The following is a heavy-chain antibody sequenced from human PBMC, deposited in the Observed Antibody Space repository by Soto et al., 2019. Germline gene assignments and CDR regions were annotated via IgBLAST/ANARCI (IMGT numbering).Heavy chain of an antibody. CDR1: GQSFSGHS. Sequence: QVQLQQWGAGLVKPSETLSLSCAVYGQSFSGHSWAWIRQPPGNGLEWIGAINESGSTYYNPSLKSRVTISTDTSKNQFSLKLSSVSAADTAAYFCARGSGIVALPGELEDVNYDYWCQGTLVNVSS. D-gene: IGHD1-1*01. CDR2: INESGST. J-gene: IGHJ4*02. CDR3: ARGSGIVALPGELEDVNYDY. V-gene: IGHV4-34*01.